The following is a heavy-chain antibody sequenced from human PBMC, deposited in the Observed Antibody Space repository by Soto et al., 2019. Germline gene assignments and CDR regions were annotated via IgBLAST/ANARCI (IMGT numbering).Heavy chain of an antibody. Sequence: GASVKVSCKASGGTFSSYAISWVRQAPGQGLEWMGGIIPIFGTANYAQKFQGRVTITADESTSTAYMELSSLRSEDTAVYYCASSLGYYDSSGYWVYWGQGTLVTVSS. D-gene: IGHD3-22*01. J-gene: IGHJ4*02. V-gene: IGHV1-69*13. CDR2: IIPIFGTA. CDR3: ASSLGYYDSSGYWVY. CDR1: GGTFSSYA.